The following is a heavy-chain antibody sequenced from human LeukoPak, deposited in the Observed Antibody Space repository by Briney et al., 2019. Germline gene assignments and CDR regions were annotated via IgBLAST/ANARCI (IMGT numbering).Heavy chain of an antibody. J-gene: IGHJ6*03. Sequence: SGPALVKPTQTLTLTCTFSGFSLNTSGMCVTWIRQPPGKALEWLARIDWDDDEYYTTSLKTRLAISKDTSKNQVVLTMTNMDPVDTAKYYCARIRGNWNYNYYYMDVWGKGTTVTVSS. D-gene: IGHD1-20*01. CDR2: IDWDDDE. CDR3: ARIRGNWNYNYYYMDV. CDR1: GFSLNTSGMC. V-gene: IGHV2-70*11.